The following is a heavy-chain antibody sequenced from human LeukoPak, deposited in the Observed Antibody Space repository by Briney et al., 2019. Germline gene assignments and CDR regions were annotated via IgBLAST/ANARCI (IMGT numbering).Heavy chain of an antibody. CDR3: ARVKDYDSSGYYSRWFDP. V-gene: IGHV1-69*13. Sequence: SVKVSCKASGGTFSSYAISWVRQAPGQGLEWMGGIIPIFGTANYAQKFQGRVTITADESTSTAYMGLSSLRSEHTAVYYCARVKDYDSSGYYSRWFDPWGQGTLVTVSS. CDR2: IIPIFGTA. J-gene: IGHJ5*02. CDR1: GGTFSSYA. D-gene: IGHD3-22*01.